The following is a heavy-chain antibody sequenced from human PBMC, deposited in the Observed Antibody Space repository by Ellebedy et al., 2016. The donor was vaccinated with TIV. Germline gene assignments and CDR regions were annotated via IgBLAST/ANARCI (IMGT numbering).Heavy chain of an antibody. CDR3: ATSATFVAGGRADY. Sequence: AASVKVSCKASGYTFTGFYMHWVRQAPGQGPEWMGAISVNTGKTDYAQKLQGRVTMTTDTSTNTAYMELRSLRSDDTGIYYCATSATFVAGGRADYWGQGTLVTVSS. J-gene: IGHJ4*02. V-gene: IGHV1-18*04. CDR1: GYTFTGFY. CDR2: ISVNTGKT. D-gene: IGHD2/OR15-2a*01.